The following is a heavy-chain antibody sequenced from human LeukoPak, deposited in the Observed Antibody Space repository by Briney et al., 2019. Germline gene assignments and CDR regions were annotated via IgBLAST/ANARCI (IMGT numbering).Heavy chain of an antibody. D-gene: IGHD6-19*01. CDR3: AKDRSGPRKQWLRESDY. CDR2: IYYDGSNH. J-gene: IGHJ4*02. Sequence: GTSLRLSCATSGLSFSTSAMHWVRQAPGKGLEWVAFIYYDGSNHYYADSVKGRFTISRDNSRDTLFLQMNTLRAEDTAVYYCAKDRSGPRKQWLRESDYWGQGTLVTVSS. CDR1: GLSFSTSA. V-gene: IGHV3-33*03.